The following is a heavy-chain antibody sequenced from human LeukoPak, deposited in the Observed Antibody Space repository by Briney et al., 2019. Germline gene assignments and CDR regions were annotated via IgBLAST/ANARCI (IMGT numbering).Heavy chain of an antibody. CDR1: GYTFTSYY. J-gene: IGHJ4*02. D-gene: IGHD3-22*01. Sequence: ASVKVSCKASGYTFTSYYMHWVRQAPGQGLEWMGIINPSGGSTSYAQKFQGRVTMTRDTSTSTVYMELSSLRSEDTAAYYCARDAPNYYDSSGYYDYWGQGTLVTVSS. CDR3: ARDAPNYYDSSGYYDY. V-gene: IGHV1-46*01. CDR2: INPSGGST.